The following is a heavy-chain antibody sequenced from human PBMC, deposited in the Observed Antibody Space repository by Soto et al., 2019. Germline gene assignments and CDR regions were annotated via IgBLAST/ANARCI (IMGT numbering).Heavy chain of an antibody. CDR3: VREPRYCSGGSCSIMGDAFDI. V-gene: IGHV3-66*01. D-gene: IGHD2-15*01. CDR1: GFGVTAFS. J-gene: IGHJ3*02. CDR2: IYNEFT. Sequence: EVQLVESGGGLVQPGGSLRLSCAASGFGVTAFSMNWVRQPPGKGLEWVSVIYNEFTDYADSVRGRFSISTDSSKNALYLQMNSLRAEDSAVYYCVREPRYCSGGSCSIMGDAFDIWGQGTKVTVSS.